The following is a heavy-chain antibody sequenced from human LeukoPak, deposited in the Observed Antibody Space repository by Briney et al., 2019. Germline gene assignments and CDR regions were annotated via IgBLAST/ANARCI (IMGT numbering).Heavy chain of an antibody. CDR1: GFTFSSYG. J-gene: IGHJ6*02. V-gene: IGHV3-33*01. CDR2: IWYDGSNK. Sequence: GGSLRLSCAASGFTFSSYGMHWVRQAPGKGLEWVAVIWYDGSNKYYADSVKGRFTISRDNSKNTLYLQMNSLRAEDTAVYYCARDGYDYGLFYGMDVWGQGTTVTVSS. D-gene: IGHD3-22*01. CDR3: ARDGYDYGLFYGMDV.